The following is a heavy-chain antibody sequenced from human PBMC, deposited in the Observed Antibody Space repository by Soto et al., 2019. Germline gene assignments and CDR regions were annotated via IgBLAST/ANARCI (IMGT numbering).Heavy chain of an antibody. V-gene: IGHV4-30-4*01. D-gene: IGHD3-9*01. CDR1: GASFSSGFCY. CDR2: IHYSGST. J-gene: IGHJ5*02. Sequence: PSETLSLTCSVSGASFSSGFCYWSWIRQPPGQGLDWIGYIHYSGSTYYNPSLKSRVTIPVDTSKNQFSLKLSSVTAADTAVYYCARVGRKYDILTGYPKAHWFDPWGQGTLVTVSS. CDR3: ARVGRKYDILTGYPKAHWFDP.